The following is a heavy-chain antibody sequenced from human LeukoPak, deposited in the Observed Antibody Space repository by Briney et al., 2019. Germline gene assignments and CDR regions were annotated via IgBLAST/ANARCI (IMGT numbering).Heavy chain of an antibody. D-gene: IGHD3-22*01. V-gene: IGHV3-30*18. Sequence: PGGSLRLSCAASGFTFSAYAMHWVRQAPGKGLEWVAVILKDGSNKYYADSVKGRFTISRDNSKNTLYLQMNSLRAEDTAVYYCVKNDYFDSSGYYTHWGQGTLVTVSS. CDR1: GFTFSAYA. CDR2: ILKDGSNK. CDR3: VKNDYFDSSGYYTH. J-gene: IGHJ1*01.